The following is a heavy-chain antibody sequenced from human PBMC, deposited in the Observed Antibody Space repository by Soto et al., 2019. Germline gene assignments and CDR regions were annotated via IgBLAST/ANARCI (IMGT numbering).Heavy chain of an antibody. CDR1: GFNFSNHW. V-gene: IGHV3-74*01. D-gene: IGHD2-21*02. J-gene: IGHJ5*02. CDR3: ARESGDWPLNWFDP. CDR2: ITSDGKSK. Sequence: SLRLSCAASGFNFSNHWMHWVRQRPGEGLVWVSRITSDGKSKAYAEPVKGRFAISRDNAKNTLYLQMNGLTAEDTAVYYCARESGDWPLNWFDPWGLGTLVTVSS.